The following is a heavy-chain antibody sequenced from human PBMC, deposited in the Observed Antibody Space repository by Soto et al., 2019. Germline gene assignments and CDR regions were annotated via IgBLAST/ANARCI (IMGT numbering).Heavy chain of an antibody. CDR3: AISLTVTTTPGAFDI. CDR2: INSDGSST. CDR1: GFTFSSYW. J-gene: IGHJ3*02. Sequence: PGGPLRLSCAASGFTFSSYWMHWVRQAPGKGLVWVSRINSDGSSTSYADSVKGRFTISRDNAKNTLYLQMNSLRAEDTAVYYCAISLTVTTTPGAFDIWGQGTMVTVSS. D-gene: IGHD4-4*01. V-gene: IGHV3-74*01.